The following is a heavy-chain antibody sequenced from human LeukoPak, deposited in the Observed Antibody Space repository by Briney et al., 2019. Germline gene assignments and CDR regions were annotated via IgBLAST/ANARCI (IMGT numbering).Heavy chain of an antibody. CDR2: ISSGGSGK. D-gene: IGHD2/OR15-2a*01. J-gene: IGHJ6*03. CDR1: GFTFSSYE. Sequence: GGSLRLSCAASGFTFSSYEMNWVRQAPGKGLEWVSYISSGGSGKYYTDSVKGRFTISRDNAKNSLYLQMNSLRAEDTAIYYCARVINFYYYMDVWGKGTTVTISS. CDR3: ARVINFYYYMDV. V-gene: IGHV3-48*03.